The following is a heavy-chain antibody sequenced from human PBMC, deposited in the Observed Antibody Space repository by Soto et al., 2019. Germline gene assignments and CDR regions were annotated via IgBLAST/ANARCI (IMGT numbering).Heavy chain of an antibody. J-gene: IGHJ4*02. D-gene: IGHD3-22*01. CDR2: IYHSGST. V-gene: IGHV4-30-2*01. Sequence: SETLSPPFALFRWSLSRGGYSLGWVPEPPREGLEWIGYIYHSGSTYYNPSLKSRVTISVDRSKNQFSLKLSSVTAADTAVYYCARGASYYYDSSGYYYFDYWGQGTLVTVSS. CDR1: RWSLSRGGYS. CDR3: ARGASYYYDSSGYYYFDY.